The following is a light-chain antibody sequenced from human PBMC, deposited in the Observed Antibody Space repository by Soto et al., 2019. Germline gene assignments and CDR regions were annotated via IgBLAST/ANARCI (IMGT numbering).Light chain of an antibody. Sequence: QSVLTQPPSVSGAPGQRVTISCTGSSSNIGTGYDVHWYQHLPGTAHQLLIYGNINRPSGVPDRFSGSRSGTSASLAITGLQVEDEADYYCQSYDSSLSGWVFGGGTKLTVL. CDR2: GNI. V-gene: IGLV1-40*01. CDR1: SSNIGTGYD. J-gene: IGLJ3*02. CDR3: QSYDSSLSGWV.